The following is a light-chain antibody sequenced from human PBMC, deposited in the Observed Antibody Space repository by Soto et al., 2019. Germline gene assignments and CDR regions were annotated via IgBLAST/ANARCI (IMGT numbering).Light chain of an antibody. J-gene: IGKJ1*01. CDR2: GAS. V-gene: IGKV3-20*01. CDR1: QRVSSSY. Sequence: VLTRSPGTVSVSPAERATVSGRASQRVSSSYLAWYQQKPGQAPRLLSYGASSRATGIPDRFSGSASGTDFPLTISSLEPEDFAVYYCQQYGSSPRTFGQGTKVDIK. CDR3: QQYGSSPRT.